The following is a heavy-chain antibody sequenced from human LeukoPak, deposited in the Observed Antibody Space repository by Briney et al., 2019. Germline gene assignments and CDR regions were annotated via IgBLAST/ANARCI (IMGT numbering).Heavy chain of an antibody. CDR3: TTSIAAAGKPRRYYYGMDV. D-gene: IGHD6-13*01. J-gene: IGHJ6*02. CDR1: GFTFSSYA. V-gene: IGHV3-15*07. CDR2: IKSKTDGGTT. Sequence: GGSLRLSCAASGFTFSSYAMHWVRQAPGKGLEWVGRIKSKTDGGTTDYAAPVKGRFTISRDDSKNTLYLQMNSLKTEDTAVYYCTTSIAAAGKPRRYYYGMDVWGQGTTVTVSS.